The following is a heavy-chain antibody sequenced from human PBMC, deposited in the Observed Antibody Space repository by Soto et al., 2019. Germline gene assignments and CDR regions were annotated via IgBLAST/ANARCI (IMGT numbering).Heavy chain of an antibody. J-gene: IGHJ4*02. V-gene: IGHV1-3*01. Sequence: ASVKVSCKAPGYTFTSYAMHWVRQAPGQRLEWMGWINAGNGNTKYSQKFQGRVTITRDTSASTAYMELSSLRSEDTAVYYCARLRAYDFWSGYVDYWGQGTLVTVSS. CDR2: INAGNGNT. CDR3: ARLRAYDFWSGYVDY. CDR1: GYTFTSYA. D-gene: IGHD3-3*01.